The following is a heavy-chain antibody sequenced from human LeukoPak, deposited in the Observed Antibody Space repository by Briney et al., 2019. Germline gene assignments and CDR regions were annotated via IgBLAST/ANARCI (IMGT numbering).Heavy chain of an antibody. J-gene: IGHJ4*02. CDR2: ISGSGGST. V-gene: IGHV3-23*01. CDR1: GFTFSSGG. D-gene: IGHD6-13*01. CDR3: AKSPASIAAAGGVDY. Sequence: GRSLRLSCAASGFTFSSGGMSWVRLPPGEGLGWVSAISGSGGSTYYADSVKGRFTISRDNSKITLYLQMNSRRAEDTAVYYCAKSPASIAAAGGVDYWGQGTLVTVSS.